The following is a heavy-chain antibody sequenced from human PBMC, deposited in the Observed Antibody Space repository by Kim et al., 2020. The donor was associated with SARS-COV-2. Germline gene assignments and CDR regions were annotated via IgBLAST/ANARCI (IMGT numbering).Heavy chain of an antibody. CDR1: GYTFINYY. CDR3: ARSRQDRLPDEPVEF. V-gene: IGHV1-46*01. D-gene: IGHD2-21*02. CDR2: INPSDGST. J-gene: IGHJ2*01. Sequence: ASVKVSCKASGYTFINYYMTWVRQAPGQGLEWMGTINPSDGSTDYAQKFQGRVILTSDTATNTVYMDLSRLKSEDRAIYYFARSRQDRLPDEPVEFWGPG.